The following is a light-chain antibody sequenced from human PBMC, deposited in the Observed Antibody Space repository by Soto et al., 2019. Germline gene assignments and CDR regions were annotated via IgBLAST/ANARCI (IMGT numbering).Light chain of an antibody. Sequence: DIQLTQSPSFLSASVGDRVTITCRASQGISSSLAWYQQKPGEAPKLLIYAASTLQSGVPSRFSGSGYGTESTLTISSLQPEDFASYYCQLLDSFPLTFGQGTRLEI. J-gene: IGKJ5*01. CDR3: QLLDSFPLT. CDR1: QGISSS. V-gene: IGKV1-9*01. CDR2: AAS.